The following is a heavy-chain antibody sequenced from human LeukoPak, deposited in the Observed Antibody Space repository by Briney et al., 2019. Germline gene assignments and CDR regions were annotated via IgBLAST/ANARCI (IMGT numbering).Heavy chain of an antibody. D-gene: IGHD6-19*01. CDR2: IIPIFGTA. V-gene: IGHV1-69*13. CDR1: GGTFSSYA. Sequence: ASVKVSCKASGGTFSSYAISWVRQAPGQGLEWMGGIIPIFGTANYAQKFQGRVTITADESTSTAYMELSSLRSEDTAVYYCVRDIGKGNIEVAGTLSESNWGQGTLVTVSS. CDR3: VRDIGKGNIEVAGTLSESN. J-gene: IGHJ4*02.